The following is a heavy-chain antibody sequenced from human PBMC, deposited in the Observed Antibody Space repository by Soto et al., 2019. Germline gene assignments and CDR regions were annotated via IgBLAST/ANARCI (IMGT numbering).Heavy chain of an antibody. Sequence: FLPQPLPYSVSDGNSGSRSDCWSWIRQPPGKGMEWIGYMYHSGSTYYNPSLKSRVTISIDRSKNQFSLKLSSVTAADAAVYYCARVPDYWGQGILVTVSS. CDR3: ARVPDY. CDR2: MYHSGST. CDR1: DGNSGSRSDC. D-gene: IGHD2-2*01. J-gene: IGHJ4*02. V-gene: IGHV4-30-2*01.